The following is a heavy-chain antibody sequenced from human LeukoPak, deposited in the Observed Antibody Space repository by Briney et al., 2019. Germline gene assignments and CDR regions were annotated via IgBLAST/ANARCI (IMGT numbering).Heavy chain of an antibody. CDR2: INWNGGST. Sequence: GGSLRLSCAASGFTFSSYVMSWVRQAPGKGLEWVSGINWNGGSTGYADSVKGRFTISRDNAKNSLYLQMNSLRAEDTALYYCARDSGYTTSPGYWGQGTLVTVSS. V-gene: IGHV3-20*04. J-gene: IGHJ4*02. CDR1: GFTFSSYV. CDR3: ARDSGYTTSPGY. D-gene: IGHD3-16*02.